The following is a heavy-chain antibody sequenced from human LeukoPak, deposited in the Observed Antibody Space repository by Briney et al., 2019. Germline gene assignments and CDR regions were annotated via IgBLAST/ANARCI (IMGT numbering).Heavy chain of an antibody. V-gene: IGHV1-46*01. J-gene: IGHJ6*02. CDR1: GYTFTSYY. Sequence: ASVKVSCKASGYTFTSYYMHWVRQAPGQGLEWMGIIDPSGGSTSYAQKLQGRVTMTTDTSTSTAYMELRSLRSDDTAVYYCARRAVLRYCSGGSCYGMDVWGQGTTITVS. CDR3: ARRAVLRYCSGGSCYGMDV. CDR2: IDPSGGST. D-gene: IGHD2-15*01.